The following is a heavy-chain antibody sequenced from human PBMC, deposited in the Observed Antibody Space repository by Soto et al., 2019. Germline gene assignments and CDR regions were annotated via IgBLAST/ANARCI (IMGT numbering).Heavy chain of an antibody. CDR3: ARSATTRKRYYYYGMDA. D-gene: IGHD2-15*01. CDR1: GYTFTSYD. Sequence: GASVKVSCKASGYTFTSYDINWVRQATGQGLEWMGWMNPNSGNTGYAQKFQGRVTMTRNTSISTAYMELSSLRSEDTAVYYCARSATTRKRYYYYGMDAWGQGTTVTVSS. CDR2: MNPNSGNT. V-gene: IGHV1-8*01. J-gene: IGHJ6*02.